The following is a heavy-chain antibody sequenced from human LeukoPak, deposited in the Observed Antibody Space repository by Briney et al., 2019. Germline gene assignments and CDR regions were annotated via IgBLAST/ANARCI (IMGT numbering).Heavy chain of an antibody. CDR1: GGSISSSSYY. J-gene: IGHJ4*02. CDR2: IYYSGST. D-gene: IGHD3-22*01. CDR3: GYDSSGSDGYY. V-gene: IGHV4-39*01. Sequence: KPSETLSLTCTVSGGSISSSSYYWGWLRQPPGKGLEWIGSIYYSGSTYYNPSLKSRVTTSVDTSKNQFSLKLSSVTAADTAVYYCGYDSSGSDGYYWGQGTLVTVSS.